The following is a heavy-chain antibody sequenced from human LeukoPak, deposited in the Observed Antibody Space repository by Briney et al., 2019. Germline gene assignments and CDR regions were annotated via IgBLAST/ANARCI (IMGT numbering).Heavy chain of an antibody. CDR2: IKQDGSEK. J-gene: IGHJ4*02. Sequence: PGGSLRLSCAASGFTPSSYWLSWVRQAPGKGLEWVAHIKQDGSEKYYVDSVEGRFTISRDNAKSSLYLQMNSLRAEDTAVYYCARRYGDYGRGEYYCDYWGQGTLVSVSS. D-gene: IGHD4-17*01. CDR1: GFTPSSYW. V-gene: IGHV3-7*01. CDR3: ARRYGDYGRGEYYCDY.